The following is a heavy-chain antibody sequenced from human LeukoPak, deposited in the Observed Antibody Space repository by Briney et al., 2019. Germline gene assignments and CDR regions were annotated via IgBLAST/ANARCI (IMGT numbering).Heavy chain of an antibody. J-gene: IGHJ6*03. Sequence: GGSLRLSCAASGFTFSSYGRHWVRQAPGKGLEWVAFIRYDGSNNYYAYSVKGRFTLSRDNSKNTLYLQMNSLRAEDTAVYYCAKMDTAMVTGYYYYYMDVWGKGTTVTVSS. CDR1: GFTFSSYG. V-gene: IGHV3-30*02. CDR2: IRYDGSNN. D-gene: IGHD5-18*01. CDR3: AKMDTAMVTGYYYYYMDV.